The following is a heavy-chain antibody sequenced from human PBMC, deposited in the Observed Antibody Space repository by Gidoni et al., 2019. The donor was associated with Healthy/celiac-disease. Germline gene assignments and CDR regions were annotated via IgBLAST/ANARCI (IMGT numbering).Heavy chain of an antibody. Sequence: EVQLVQSGAEVKKPGESLKSSCTGSGYSFTSYWIGWVRQMPGKGLEWMGIIYPGDSDTRYSPSFQGQVTISADKSISTAYLQWSSLKASDTAMYYCARSGYSSSWFAPSGYYFDYWGQGTLVTVSS. D-gene: IGHD6-13*01. CDR3: ARSGYSSSWFAPSGYYFDY. J-gene: IGHJ4*02. CDR1: GYSFTSYW. V-gene: IGHV5-51*03. CDR2: IYPGDSDT.